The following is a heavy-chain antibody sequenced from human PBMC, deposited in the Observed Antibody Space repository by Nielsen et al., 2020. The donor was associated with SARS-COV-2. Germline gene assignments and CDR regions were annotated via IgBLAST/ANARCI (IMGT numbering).Heavy chain of an antibody. CDR2: ISSSSSTI. V-gene: IGHV3-48*01. CDR1: GFTFSSYR. Sequence: GGSLRLSCAASGFTFSSYRMNWVRQAPGKGLEWVSYISSSSSTIYYADSVKGRFTISRDNAKNSLYLQMNSLRAEDTAVYYCAREGGSTWDYYFDYWGQGTLVTVSS. CDR3: AREGGSTWDYYFDY. J-gene: IGHJ4*02. D-gene: IGHD1-26*01.